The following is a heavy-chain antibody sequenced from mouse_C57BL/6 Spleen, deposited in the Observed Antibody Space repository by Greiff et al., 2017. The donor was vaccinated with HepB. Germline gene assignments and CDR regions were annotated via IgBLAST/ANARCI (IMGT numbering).Heavy chain of an antibody. V-gene: IGHV1-50*01. CDR3: ARTIGYVSSVDY. J-gene: IGHJ2*01. Sequence: VQLQQPGAELVKPGASVKLSCKASGYTFTSYWMQWVKQRPGQGLEWIGEIDPSDSYTNYNQKFKGKATLTVDTSSSTAYMQLSSLTSEDSAVYYCARTIGYVSSVDYWGQGTTLTVSS. CDR2: IDPSDSYT. CDR1: GYTFTSYW. D-gene: IGHD1-1*01.